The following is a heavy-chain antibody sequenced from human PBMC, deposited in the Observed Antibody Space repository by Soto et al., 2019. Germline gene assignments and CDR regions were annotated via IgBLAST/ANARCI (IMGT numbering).Heavy chain of an antibody. CDR1: GFTFSDHY. CDR3: AREKIFVDIVATLRGTYAFDI. V-gene: IGHV3-72*01. Sequence: EVQLVESGGGLVQPGGSLRLSCAASGFTFSDHYMDWVRQAPGKGLEWVGRTRNKANSYTTEYAASVKGRFTISRDDSKNSLYLQMNSLKTEDTAVYYCAREKIFVDIVATLRGTYAFDIWGQGTMVTVSS. D-gene: IGHD5-12*01. J-gene: IGHJ3*02. CDR2: TRNKANSYTT.